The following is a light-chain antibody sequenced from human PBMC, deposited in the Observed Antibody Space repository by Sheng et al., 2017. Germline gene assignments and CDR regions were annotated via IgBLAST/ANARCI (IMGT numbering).Light chain of an antibody. V-gene: IGKV3-20*01. CDR1: QSVSS. Sequence: ETVMTQSPGTLSVSPGERAALSCRASQSVSSLAWYQQKPGQAPRLLIYAASTRATGIPARFSGSGSGTHFTLTISSLEPEDFAVYYCQQYGSSPRFGQGTKLEIK. CDR2: AAS. J-gene: IGKJ2*03. CDR3: QQYGSSPR.